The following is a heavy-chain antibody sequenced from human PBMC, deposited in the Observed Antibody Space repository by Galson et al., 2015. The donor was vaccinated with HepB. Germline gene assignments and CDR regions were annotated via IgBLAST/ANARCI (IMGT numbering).Heavy chain of an antibody. CDR1: GYTFTSYA. CDR3: ARARGRGSGWAAFDY. Sequence: SVKVSCKASGYTFTSYAMHWVRQAPGQRLEWMGWINAGNGNTKYSQKFQGRVTITRDTSASTAYMELSSLRSEDTAVYYCARARGRGSGWAAFDYWGQGTLVTVSS. J-gene: IGHJ4*02. V-gene: IGHV1-3*01. D-gene: IGHD6-19*01. CDR2: INAGNGNT.